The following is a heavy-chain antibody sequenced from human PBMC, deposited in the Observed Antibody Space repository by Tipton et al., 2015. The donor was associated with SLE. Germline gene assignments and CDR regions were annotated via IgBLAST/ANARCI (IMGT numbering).Heavy chain of an antibody. V-gene: IGHV4-59*01. CDR3: ATDSNCGGDCLDT. Sequence: GLVKPSETLSLTCTVSGGSISSYFWTWIRQPPGKGLEWIGHIFYTGSTRYNPSLKSRVTISVDTSKSQIFLKMSSVTAADTAVYYCATDSNCGGDCLDTWGQGTLVTVSS. CDR1: GGSISSYF. J-gene: IGHJ4*02. D-gene: IGHD2-21*01. CDR2: IFYTGST.